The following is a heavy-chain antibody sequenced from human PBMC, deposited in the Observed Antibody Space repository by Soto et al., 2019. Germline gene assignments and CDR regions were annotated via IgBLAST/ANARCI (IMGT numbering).Heavy chain of an antibody. CDR1: GFSFNSYS. J-gene: IGHJ6*02. Sequence: GGSLRLSCAASGFSFNSYSMNWVRQAPGKGLEWVSSISSSSSYIYYADSVKGRFTISRDNAKNSLYLQMNSLRAEDTAVYYCARVVGGSGSYYSYYYYYYGMDVWGQGTTVTVSS. D-gene: IGHD3-10*01. CDR3: ARVVGGSGSYYSYYYYYYGMDV. CDR2: ISSSSSYI. V-gene: IGHV3-21*01.